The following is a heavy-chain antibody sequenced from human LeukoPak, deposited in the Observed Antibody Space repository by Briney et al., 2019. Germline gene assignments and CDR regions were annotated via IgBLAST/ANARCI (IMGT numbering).Heavy chain of an antibody. V-gene: IGHV3-7*01. CDR2: IKPDGSEK. CDR1: GFTSSKYW. J-gene: IGHJ4*02. Sequence: GGSLRLSCACSGFTSSKYWMRWVRQAPGKGLEWVAIIKPDGSEKYHVDSVKGRFTISRDNAENSLYLQMNSLRVEDTAIYYCAGEYSAANYWGQGTLVTVSS. CDR3: AGEYSAANY. D-gene: IGHD2-15*01.